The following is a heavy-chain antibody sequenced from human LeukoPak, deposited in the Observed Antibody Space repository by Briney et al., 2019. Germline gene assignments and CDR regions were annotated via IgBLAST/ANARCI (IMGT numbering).Heavy chain of an antibody. V-gene: IGHV4-59*01. Sequence: SETLSLTCTVSGGSISSYYWSWIRQPPGKGLEWIGYIYYSGSTNYNPSLKSRVTISVDTSKNQFSLKLSSVTAADTAVYYCARDDGGSYNYFDYWGQGTLVTVSS. CDR1: GGSISSYY. CDR2: IYYSGST. D-gene: IGHD1-26*01. J-gene: IGHJ4*02. CDR3: ARDDGGSYNYFDY.